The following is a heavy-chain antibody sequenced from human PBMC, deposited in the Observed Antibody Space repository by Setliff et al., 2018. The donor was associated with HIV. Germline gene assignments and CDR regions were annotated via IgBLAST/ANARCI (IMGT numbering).Heavy chain of an antibody. J-gene: IGHJ2*01. CDR1: GGSISSGDYY. CDR2: IYNSGST. V-gene: IGHV4-30-4*08. D-gene: IGHD3-10*01. CDR3: ARETNASGSLTAYWYFDL. Sequence: PPETLSLTCTVSGGSISSGDYYWTWIRQPPGKGLEWIGYIYNSGSTYYEPSPRGRVTISIDRSKNQFSLKLNSVTAADTAVYYCARETNASGSLTAYWYFDLWGRGTLVTVSS.